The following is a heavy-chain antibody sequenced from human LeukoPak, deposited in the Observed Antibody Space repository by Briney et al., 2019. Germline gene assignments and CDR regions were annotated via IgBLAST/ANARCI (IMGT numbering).Heavy chain of an antibody. CDR3: ARDLVVGARREKYFQH. CDR2: ISSSGSTI. V-gene: IGHV3-48*03. Sequence: GGSLRLSCAASGFTFSSYEMNWVRQAPGKGLEWVSYISSSGSTIYYADSVKGRFTISRDNAKNSLYLQMNSLRAEDTALYYCARDLVVGARREKYFQHWGQGTLVTVSS. J-gene: IGHJ1*01. D-gene: IGHD1-26*01. CDR1: GFTFSSYE.